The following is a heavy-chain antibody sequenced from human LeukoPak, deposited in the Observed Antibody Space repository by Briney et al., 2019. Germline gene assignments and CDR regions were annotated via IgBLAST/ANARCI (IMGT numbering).Heavy chain of an antibody. CDR3: ARRAHSGAMITLDY. CDR2: IYPGDSNS. D-gene: IGHD5-12*01. J-gene: IGHJ4*02. CDR1: GYGFTSYW. V-gene: IGHV5-51*01. Sequence: GESLKISCRGSGYGFTSYWIVWVRQMPGKGLECMAVIYPGDSNSRYSPSFQGQVTISADNSISTAYLQWSSLKASDTAMYYCARRAHSGAMITLDYWGQGTLVTVSS.